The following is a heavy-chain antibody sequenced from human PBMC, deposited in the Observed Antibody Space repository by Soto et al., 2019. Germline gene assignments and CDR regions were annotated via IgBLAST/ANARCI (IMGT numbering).Heavy chain of an antibody. CDR2: ISGSGRGSRP. V-gene: IGHV3-23*01. D-gene: IGHD3-16*01. Sequence: PGGSLRLSCVESGFNFSNYAVAWVRQAPGKGLEWVSSISGSGRGSRPYYADSVQGRFTISRDHSKNIVSLQMDSLRVDDTAVYYCTRERSLVSFPFDYWGPGTLVTVSS. J-gene: IGHJ4*02. CDR3: TRERSLVSFPFDY. CDR1: GFNFSNYA.